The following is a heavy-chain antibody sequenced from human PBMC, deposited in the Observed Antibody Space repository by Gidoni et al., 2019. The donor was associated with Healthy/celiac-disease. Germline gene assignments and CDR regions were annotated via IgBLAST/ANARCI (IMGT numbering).Heavy chain of an antibody. CDR3: ARGRRITMVRGAIYYYYMDV. CDR1: AGSFSGYY. V-gene: IGHV4-34*01. CDR2: INHSGST. J-gene: IGHJ6*03. Sequence: QVQLQQWGAGLLKPSENLSLTCAVYAGSFSGYYWSWIRQPPGKGLEWIGEINHSGSTNYNPSLKSRVTISVDTSKNQFSLKLSSVTAADTAVYYCARGRRITMVRGAIYYYYMDVWGKGTTVTVSS. D-gene: IGHD3-10*01.